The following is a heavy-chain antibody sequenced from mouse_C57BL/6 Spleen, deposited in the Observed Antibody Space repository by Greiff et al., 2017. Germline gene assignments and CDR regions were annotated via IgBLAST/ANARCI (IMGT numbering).Heavy chain of an antibody. CDR3: ERGEAYYGSSNYAMDY. Sequence: QVQLQQPGAELVKPGASVKLSCKASGYTFTSYWMHWVKQRPGQGLEWIGMIHPNSGSTNYNAKFKSKATMPVDKSSSTAYMQLSSLTSEDCAVYYCERGEAYYGSSNYAMDYWGQGTSVTVSS. V-gene: IGHV1-64*01. CDR2: IHPNSGST. CDR1: GYTFTSYW. J-gene: IGHJ4*01. D-gene: IGHD1-1*01.